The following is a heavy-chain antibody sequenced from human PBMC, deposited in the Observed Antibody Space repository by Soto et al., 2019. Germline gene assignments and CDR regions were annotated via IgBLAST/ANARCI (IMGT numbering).Heavy chain of an antibody. V-gene: IGHV3-33*08. CDR2: IWYDGSNK. CDR3: ARDRYSSGWYDLDY. Sequence: GGSLRLSCAASGFTFTTYAINWVRQAPGKGLEWVAVIWYDGSNKYYADSVKGRLTISRDNSKNTLYLQMNSLRAEDTAVYYCARDRYSSGWYDLDYWGQGTLVTVSS. CDR1: GFTFTTYA. D-gene: IGHD6-19*01. J-gene: IGHJ4*02.